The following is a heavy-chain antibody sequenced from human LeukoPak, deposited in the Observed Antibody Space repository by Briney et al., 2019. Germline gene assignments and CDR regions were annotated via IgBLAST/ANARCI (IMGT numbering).Heavy chain of an antibody. D-gene: IGHD2-21*02. CDR1: GFTFSSYA. CDR3: AKQWHIVVVTATPSEYYFDY. Sequence: GRSLRLSCAASGFTFSSYAMSWVRQALGKGLEWVSVISGGGGSTYYADSVKGRFTISRDNSKNTLYLQMNSLRAEDTAVYYCAKQWHIVVVTATPSEYYFDYWGQGTLVTVSS. CDR2: ISGGGGST. V-gene: IGHV3-23*01. J-gene: IGHJ4*02.